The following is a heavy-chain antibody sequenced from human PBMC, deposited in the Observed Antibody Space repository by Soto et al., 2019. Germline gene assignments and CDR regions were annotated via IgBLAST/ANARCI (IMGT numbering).Heavy chain of an antibody. V-gene: IGHV1-69*02. CDR1: GGTFSTYT. Sequence: QVHLEQSGAEVKKPGSSVKVSCKAAGGTFSTYTLIWVRHAPGQGLEWMGRIIPMLTVTNSAQKFQGRVTLTADKSTSTAFMELTSLRSDDTAVFYCSIGSWSAETFDVWGQGTMVTVSS. CDR3: SIGSWSAETFDV. D-gene: IGHD2-2*01. CDR2: IIPMLTVT. J-gene: IGHJ3*01.